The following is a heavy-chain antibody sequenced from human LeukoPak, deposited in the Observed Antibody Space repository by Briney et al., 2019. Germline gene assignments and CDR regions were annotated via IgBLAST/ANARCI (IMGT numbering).Heavy chain of an antibody. J-gene: IGHJ5*02. CDR2: IYWDDDK. V-gene: IGHV2-5*02. CDR3: AHRPSPPKNTVTTFDP. Sequence: SGPTLVKPTQTLTLTCTFSGFSLSTSGVGVGWIRQPPGKALEWLALIYWDDDKRYSPSLKSRLTITKDTSKNQVVLTMTNMDPVDTATYYCAHRPSPPKNTVTTFDPWGQGTLVTVSS. CDR1: GFSLSTSGVG. D-gene: IGHD4-17*01.